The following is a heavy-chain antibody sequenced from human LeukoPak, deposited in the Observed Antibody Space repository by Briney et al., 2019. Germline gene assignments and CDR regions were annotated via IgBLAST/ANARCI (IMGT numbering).Heavy chain of an antibody. J-gene: IGHJ4*02. V-gene: IGHV3-43D*03. D-gene: IGHD3-22*01. Sequence: GGSLRLSCAASGFTFDDYAMHWVRQAPGKGLEWVSLISWDGGSTYYADSVKGRFTISRDNSKNSLYLQMNSLRAEDTALYYCAKDMRFASSGYPDYWGQGTLVTVSS. CDR3: AKDMRFASSGYPDY. CDR1: GFTFDDYA. CDR2: ISWDGGST.